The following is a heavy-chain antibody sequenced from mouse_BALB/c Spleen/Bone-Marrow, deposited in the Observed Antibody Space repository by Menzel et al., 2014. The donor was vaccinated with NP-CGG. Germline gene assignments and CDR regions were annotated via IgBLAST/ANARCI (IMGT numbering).Heavy chain of an antibody. CDR2: INPGSGGT. Sequence: QVQLKQSGAELVWPGTSVKVSCKASGYAFTNYLIEWVKRRPGQGLEWIGVINPGSGGTNYNEKFKGKATLTADKSSSTAYMQLSSLTSDDSAVYFCAREVRRNYAMDYWGQGTSVTVSS. D-gene: IGHD2-14*01. V-gene: IGHV1-54*03. CDR3: AREVRRNYAMDY. J-gene: IGHJ4*01. CDR1: GYAFTNYL.